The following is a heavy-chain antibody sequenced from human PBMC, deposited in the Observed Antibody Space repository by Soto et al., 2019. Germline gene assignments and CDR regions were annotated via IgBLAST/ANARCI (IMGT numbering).Heavy chain of an antibody. CDR3: ARGNIANFFEP. J-gene: IGHJ5*02. V-gene: IGHV5-51*01. CDR1: GYSFSSYW. Sequence: PGESLKISCKTSGYSFSSYWIVWVRQKPGKGLEWMGAIYPSDSKVKYNPSVQGQVTMSADKSISTTYLQWSSLKASDTAKYFCARGNIANFFEPWGQGTPVTVPQ. CDR2: IYPSDSKV. D-gene: IGHD3-16*02.